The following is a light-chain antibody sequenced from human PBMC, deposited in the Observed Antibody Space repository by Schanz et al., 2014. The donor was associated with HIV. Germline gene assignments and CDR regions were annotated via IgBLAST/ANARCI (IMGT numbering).Light chain of an antibody. V-gene: IGLV1-47*01. CDR1: SSNIGSNY. CDR3: GTWDSSLSALV. Sequence: QSVLTQPPSASGPPGQRVTISCSGSSSNIGSNYVYWYQQLPGTAPKLLIYRNNQRPSGVPDRFSGSKSGTSASLAITGLQAEDEADYYCGTWDSSLSALVFGGGTKLTVL. CDR2: RNN. J-gene: IGLJ2*01.